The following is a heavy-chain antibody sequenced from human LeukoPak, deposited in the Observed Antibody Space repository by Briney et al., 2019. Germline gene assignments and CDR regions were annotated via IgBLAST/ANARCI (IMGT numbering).Heavy chain of an antibody. CDR2: IYADGAT. V-gene: IGHV3-66*01. J-gene: IGHJ4*02. CDR3: ARDLRGVTAIYVY. D-gene: IGHD2-21*02. Sequence: GGSLRLSCAASGFTVSQNYMSWVRQAPGRGLEWVSLIYADGATHYADSVKGRFTISRDNAKNSLYLQMNSLRAEDTAVYYCARDLRGVTAIYVYWGQGTLVTVSS. CDR1: GFTVSQNY.